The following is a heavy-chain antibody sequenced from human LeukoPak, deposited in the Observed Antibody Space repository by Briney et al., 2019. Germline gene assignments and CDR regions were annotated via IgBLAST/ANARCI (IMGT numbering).Heavy chain of an antibody. J-gene: IGHJ4*02. CDR1: GFTFSSYW. D-gene: IGHD2-15*01. CDR3: ARSGAPTLDY. CDR2: IDSDGSST. Sequence: GGSLRLSCAASGFTFSSYWMHWVRQAPGKGLVWVSRIDSDGSSTIYAASAKGRFTISRDNAKNTLYLQMNSLRAEDTAVYYCARSGAPTLDYWGQGTLVSVCS. V-gene: IGHV3-74*01.